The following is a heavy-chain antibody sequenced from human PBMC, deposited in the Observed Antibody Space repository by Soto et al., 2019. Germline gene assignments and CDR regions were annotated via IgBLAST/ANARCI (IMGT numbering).Heavy chain of an antibody. V-gene: IGHV5-51*01. J-gene: IGHJ4*01. CDR3: ASPMKVFGVVFL. D-gene: IGHD3-3*01. CDR1: RYSFNHDW. Sequence: GESLKISCKGSRYSFNHDWVGWVRQKAGEGLEWMGMIHPSDPDIIYSPSFKGQVTISADKSLSTAYLQWSSLKASETAMYYCASPMKVFGVVFLWGQGTLVTVSS. CDR2: IHPSDPDI.